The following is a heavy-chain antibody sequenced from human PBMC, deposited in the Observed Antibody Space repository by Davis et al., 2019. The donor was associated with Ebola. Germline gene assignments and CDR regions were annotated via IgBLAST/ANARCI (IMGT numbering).Heavy chain of an antibody. CDR1: GFTFSSYA. CDR3: ARASGGMIYYYYYMDV. V-gene: IGHV3-30-3*01. J-gene: IGHJ6*03. Sequence: PGGSLRLSCAASGFTFSSYAMHWVRQAPGKGLEWVAVISYDGSNKYYADSVKGRFTISRDNSKNPLYLQMNSLRAEDTAVYYCARASGGMIYYYYYMDVWGKGTTVTVSS. CDR2: ISYDGSNK. D-gene: IGHD3-16*01.